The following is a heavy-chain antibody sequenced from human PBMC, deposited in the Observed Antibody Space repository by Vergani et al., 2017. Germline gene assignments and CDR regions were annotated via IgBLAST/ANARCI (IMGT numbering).Heavy chain of an antibody. J-gene: IGHJ6*02. CDR1: GASFSGYY. V-gene: IGHV4-34*02. CDR3: ARDPGALNYDILTGYADYYYYGMDV. CDR2: INHRGRT. D-gene: IGHD3-9*01. Sequence: QVQLQQWGAGLLKPSETLSLTCEVYGASFSGYYWTWIRQSPGKGLEWIGEINHRGRTKYNPSLRSRMTISVDTSKNQFSLKLSSVTAADTAVYYCARDPGALNYDILTGYADYYYYGMDVWGQGTTVTVSS.